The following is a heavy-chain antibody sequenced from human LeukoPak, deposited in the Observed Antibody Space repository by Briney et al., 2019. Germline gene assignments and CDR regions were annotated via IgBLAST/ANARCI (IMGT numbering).Heavy chain of an antibody. CDR2: IIPILGIA. V-gene: IGHV1-69*04. CDR1: GGTFSSYA. J-gene: IGHJ4*02. Sequence: SVKVSCKASGGTFSSYAISWVRQAPGQGLEWMGRIIPILGIANYAQKFQGRVTITADKSTSTAYMELSSLRVEDMAVYYCARRAGSNWYMDYWGQGTLVTVSS. D-gene: IGHD6-13*01. CDR3: ARRAGSNWYMDY.